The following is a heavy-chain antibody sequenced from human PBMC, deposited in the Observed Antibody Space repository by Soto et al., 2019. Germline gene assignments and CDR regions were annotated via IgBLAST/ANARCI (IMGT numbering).Heavy chain of an antibody. D-gene: IGHD3-3*01. J-gene: IGHJ4*02. CDR1: GFTFSSDW. CDR3: ARGAFGTYYFDY. V-gene: IGHV3-74*01. Sequence: EVQLVESGGGLVQPGESLRLSCAASGFTFSSDWMHWVRQAPGMGLVWVSRIKGDGSRTNYADSVKGRFTISRDNAKNTLYLQINSLRAEDTAVYYCARGAFGTYYFDYWGQGSLVTVSS. CDR2: IKGDGSRT.